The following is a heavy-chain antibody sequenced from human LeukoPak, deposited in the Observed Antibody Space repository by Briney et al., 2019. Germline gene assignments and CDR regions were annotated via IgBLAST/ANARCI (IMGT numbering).Heavy chain of an antibody. CDR1: GFTFSSYA. CDR2: ISGSGGST. J-gene: IGHJ4*02. Sequence: PGGSLRLSCAASGFTFSSYAMSWVRQAPGGGLEWVSAISGSGGSTYYADSVKGRFTISRDNSKNTLYLQMNSLRAEDTAVYYCAKEGVGGFYYDSSGYYYFDYWGQGTLVTVSS. CDR3: AKEGVGGFYYDSSGYYYFDY. V-gene: IGHV3-23*01. D-gene: IGHD3-22*01.